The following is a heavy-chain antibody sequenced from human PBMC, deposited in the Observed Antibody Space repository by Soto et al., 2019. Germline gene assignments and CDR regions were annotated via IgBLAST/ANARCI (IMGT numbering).Heavy chain of an antibody. D-gene: IGHD6-13*01. CDR2: IWYDGSNK. CDR1: GFTFSSYG. CDR3: ARDRSSNEYFQH. V-gene: IGHV3-33*01. Sequence: GGSLRLSCAASGFTFSSYGMHWVRQAPGKGLEWVAVIWYDGSNKYYADSVKGRFTISRDNSKNTLYLQMNSLRAEDTAVYYCARDRSSNEYFQHWGQGTLVTVSS. J-gene: IGHJ1*01.